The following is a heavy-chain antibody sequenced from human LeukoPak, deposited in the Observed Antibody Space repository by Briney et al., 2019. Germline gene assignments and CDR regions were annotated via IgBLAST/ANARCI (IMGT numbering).Heavy chain of an antibody. Sequence: PSETLSLTCSVSGGSISSGGYSWNCIRQPPGKGLEWIGYIHSSGTAYYNPSLKSRVTISLDRSKNQFSLNLTSVTAADTAVYYCARETPLRYFDPWGQGTLVTVSS. CDR1: GGSISSGGYS. J-gene: IGHJ5*02. V-gene: IGHV4-30-2*01. D-gene: IGHD3-9*01. CDR2: IHSSGTA. CDR3: ARETPLRYFDP.